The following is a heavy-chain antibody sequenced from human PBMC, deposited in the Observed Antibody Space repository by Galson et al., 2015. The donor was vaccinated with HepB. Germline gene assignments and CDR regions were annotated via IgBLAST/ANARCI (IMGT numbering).Heavy chain of an antibody. D-gene: IGHD2-8*01. CDR2: IYHSGST. CDR1: GGSISSSNW. Sequence: ETLSLTCAVSGGSISSSNWWSWVRQPPGKGLEWIGEIYHSGSTNYNPSLKSRVTISVDKSKNQFSLKLSSVTAADTAVYYCARAKSGILYRRGANWFDPWGQGTLVTVSS. CDR3: ARAKSGILYRRGANWFDP. J-gene: IGHJ5*02. V-gene: IGHV4-4*02.